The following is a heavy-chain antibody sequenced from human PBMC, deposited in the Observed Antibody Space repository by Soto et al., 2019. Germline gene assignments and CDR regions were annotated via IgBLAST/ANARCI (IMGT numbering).Heavy chain of an antibody. CDR1: GFTFSSYS. CDR2: ISSSSSYI. CDR3: ARPNGRDTAMDDYYYYGMDV. D-gene: IGHD5-18*01. Sequence: PGGSLRLSCAASGFTFSSYSMNWVRQAPGKGLEWVSSISSSSSYIYYADSVKGRFTISRDNAKNSLYLQMNSLRAEDTAVYYCARPNGRDTAMDDYYYYGMDVWGQGTTVTVSS. J-gene: IGHJ6*02. V-gene: IGHV3-21*01.